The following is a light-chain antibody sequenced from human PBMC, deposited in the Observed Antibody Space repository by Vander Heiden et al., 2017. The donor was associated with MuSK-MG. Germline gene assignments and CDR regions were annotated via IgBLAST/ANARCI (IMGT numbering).Light chain of an antibody. V-gene: IGKV4-1*01. CDR3: QQYYSTPPA. CDR2: WAS. Sequence: DIVMTHSPDSLAVSVGEWATINCKSSRSVLYSSNNKNYLAWYQQKPGQPPKLLIYWASTRESGVPDRFSGSGSGTDFTLTISSLQAEDVAVYYCQQYYSTPPAFGPGTKVDIK. J-gene: IGKJ3*01. CDR1: RSVLYSSNNKNY.